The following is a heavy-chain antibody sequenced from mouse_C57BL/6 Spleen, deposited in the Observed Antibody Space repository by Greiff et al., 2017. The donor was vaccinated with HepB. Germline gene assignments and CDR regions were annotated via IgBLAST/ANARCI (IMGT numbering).Heavy chain of an antibody. Sequence: VQLQESGGGLVKPGGSLKLSCAASGFTFSDYGMHWVRQAPEKGLEWVAYISSGSSTIYYADTVKGRFTISRDNAKNTLFLQMTSLRSEDTAMYYCARRRLYYFDYWGQGTTLTVSS. CDR3: ARRRLYYFDY. CDR2: ISSGSSTI. V-gene: IGHV5-17*01. CDR1: GFTFSDYG. J-gene: IGHJ2*01.